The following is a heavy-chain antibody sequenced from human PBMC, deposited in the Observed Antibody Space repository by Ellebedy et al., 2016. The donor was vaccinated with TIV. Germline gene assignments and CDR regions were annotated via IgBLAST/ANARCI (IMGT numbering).Heavy chain of an antibody. Sequence: SETLSLXXTVSDGSIRSYHWSWIRQSPGKGLEWIGYFHYNGTTNYNPSLKSRLSISVDTSKNQFSLNLSSVTAADTGVYYCARTSTMVRGALDYWGQGTLVTVSS. J-gene: IGHJ4*02. CDR2: FHYNGTT. V-gene: IGHV4-59*01. CDR3: ARTSTMVRGALDY. CDR1: DGSIRSYH. D-gene: IGHD3-10*01.